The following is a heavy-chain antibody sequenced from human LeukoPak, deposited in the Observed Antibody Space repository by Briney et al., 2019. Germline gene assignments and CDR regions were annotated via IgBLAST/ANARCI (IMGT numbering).Heavy chain of an antibody. CDR2: MWYDGSNK. CDR1: GFTFSSYG. J-gene: IGHJ6*04. Sequence: AGGSLRLSCAASGFTFSSYGMHWVRQAPGKGLEWVAVMWYDGSNKYYADSVKGRFTISRDNSKNTLYLQMNSLRAEDTAVYYCARVGGYYGSGVYYYGMDVWGKGTTVTVSS. V-gene: IGHV3-33*01. CDR3: ARVGGYYGSGVYYYGMDV. D-gene: IGHD3-10*01.